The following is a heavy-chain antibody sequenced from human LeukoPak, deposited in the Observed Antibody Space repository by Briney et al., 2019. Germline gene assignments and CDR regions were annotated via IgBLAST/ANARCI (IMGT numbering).Heavy chain of an antibody. CDR1: GYSISSAYF. CDR2: IYHSGST. Sequence: PSETLSLTCSVSGYSISSAYFWGWIRQPPGMGLEWIGSIYHSGSTYYNPSLKSRVTISVDTSKNQFSLKLSSVTAADTAVYYCARQTIVSGAAAAVGGFDYWGQGTLVTVPS. V-gene: IGHV4-38-2*02. CDR3: ARQTIVSGAAAAVGGFDY. D-gene: IGHD6-13*01. J-gene: IGHJ4*02.